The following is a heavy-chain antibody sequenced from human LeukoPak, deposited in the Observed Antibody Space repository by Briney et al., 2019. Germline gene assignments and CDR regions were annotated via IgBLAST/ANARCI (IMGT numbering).Heavy chain of an antibody. Sequence: KASETLSLTCAVYGGSFSGYYWSWIRQPPGKALEWIGEINHSGSTNYNPSLKSRVTISVDTSKNQFSLKLSSVTAADTAVYYCARGIITGYGDYLDYWGQGTLVTVSS. V-gene: IGHV4-34*01. D-gene: IGHD1-20*01. CDR1: GGSFSGYY. CDR3: ARGIITGYGDYLDY. CDR2: INHSGST. J-gene: IGHJ4*02.